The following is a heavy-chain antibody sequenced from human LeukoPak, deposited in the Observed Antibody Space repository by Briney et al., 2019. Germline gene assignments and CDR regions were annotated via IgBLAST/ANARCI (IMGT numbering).Heavy chain of an antibody. J-gene: IGHJ6*03. CDR1: GDSVSSNSAA. CDR2: TYYRSKWYN. V-gene: IGHV6-1*01. D-gene: IGHD3-22*01. Sequence: SQTLSLTCAISGDSVSSNSAAWNWIRQSPSRGLEWLGRTYYRSKWYNDYAVSVKSRITINPDTSKNQFSLQLNSVTPEDTAVYYCAREWVTMIVVVYPPYYYYYMDVWGKGTTVTVSS. CDR3: AREWVTMIVVVYPPYYYYYMDV.